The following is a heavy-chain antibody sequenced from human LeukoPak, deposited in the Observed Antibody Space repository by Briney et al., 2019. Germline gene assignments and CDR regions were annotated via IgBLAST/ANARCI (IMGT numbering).Heavy chain of an antibody. D-gene: IGHD3-10*02. V-gene: IGHV3-48*03. CDR1: GFTFSSYE. Sequence: GGSLRLSCAASGFTFSSYEMNWVRQAPGKGLEWVSYISSSGSTIHYADSVKGRFTISRDNAKNSLYLQMNSLRAEDTAVYYCAELGITMIGGVWGEGTTVTISS. J-gene: IGHJ6*04. CDR3: AELGITMIGGV. CDR2: ISSSGSTI.